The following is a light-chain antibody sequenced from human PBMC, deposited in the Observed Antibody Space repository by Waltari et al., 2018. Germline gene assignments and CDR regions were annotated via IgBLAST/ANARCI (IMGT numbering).Light chain of an antibody. J-gene: IGKJ4*01. V-gene: IGKV3-11*01. CDR3: QQCDNWPPLT. CDR2: EAS. CDR1: QSVRSF. Sequence: EIVLTQSPATLSLSPGERATLSCRASQSVRSFLAWYQHKPGQAPRLLIYEASKGATGVPDRFSGSGSGTDFSLTISSLEPEDFAVYYCQQCDNWPPLTFGGGTKVE.